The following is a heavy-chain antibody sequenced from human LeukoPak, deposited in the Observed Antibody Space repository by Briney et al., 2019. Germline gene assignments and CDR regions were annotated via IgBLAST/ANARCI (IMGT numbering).Heavy chain of an antibody. CDR1: GYSFTSYW. V-gene: IGHV5-51*01. CDR2: IYPGDSDT. J-gene: IGHJ4*02. Sequence: GESLKISCKGSGYSFTSYWIGWVRQMPGKGLEWMGIIYPGDSDTRYSPSFQGQVTISADKSISTAYLQWSSLKASDTAMYYCARRARTSGYGSGNFDYWGQGTLVTVSS. CDR3: ARRARTSGYGSGNFDY. D-gene: IGHD3-10*01.